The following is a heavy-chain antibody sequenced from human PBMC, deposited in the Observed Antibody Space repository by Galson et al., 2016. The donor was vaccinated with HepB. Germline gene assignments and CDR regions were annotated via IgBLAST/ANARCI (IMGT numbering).Heavy chain of an antibody. D-gene: IGHD6-19*01. CDR3: ARRSGWTNNAFDI. Sequence: SVKVSCKASGYTFTSYGFSWVRQAPGQGLEWIGWISAYNGNINYAQKFQGRVTMTTDTSTSTAYMELRSLRSDDTAVNYCARRSGWTNNAFDIWGQGTMVTVSS. CDR1: GYTFTSYG. CDR2: ISAYNGNI. J-gene: IGHJ3*02. V-gene: IGHV1-18*01.